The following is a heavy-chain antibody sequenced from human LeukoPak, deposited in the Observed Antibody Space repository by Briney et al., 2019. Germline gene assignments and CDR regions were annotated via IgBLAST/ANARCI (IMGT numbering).Heavy chain of an antibody. CDR2: ISLSGNT. CDR3: AREGGYYYDTSGHDAFDI. V-gene: IGHV4-61*02. J-gene: IGHJ3*02. D-gene: IGHD3-22*01. Sequence: SETLSLTCTVSGGSISSSSYYWSWIRQPAGQGLEWIGRISLSGNTNYNPSFKSRITISIDTSKNQFSLRLSSVTAADTAVYYCAREGGYYYDTSGHDAFDIWGQGTMVTVSS. CDR1: GGSISSSSYY.